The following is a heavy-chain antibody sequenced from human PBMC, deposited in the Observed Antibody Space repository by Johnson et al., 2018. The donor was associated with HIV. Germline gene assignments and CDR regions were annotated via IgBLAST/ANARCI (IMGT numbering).Heavy chain of an antibody. Sequence: VQLVESGGGLIQPGGSLRLSCAASGFTVSSNYMSWVRKAPGKGLEGVPVIYSGGSTYYADSVTGRFTISRDSSKNMLYLQMNSLRTEDTAVYYCGRDINYSNYVTDAFDIWGQGTVVTVSS. CDR3: GRDINYSNYVTDAFDI. CDR2: IYSGGST. J-gene: IGHJ3*02. D-gene: IGHD4-11*01. V-gene: IGHV3-66*03. CDR1: GFTVSSNY.